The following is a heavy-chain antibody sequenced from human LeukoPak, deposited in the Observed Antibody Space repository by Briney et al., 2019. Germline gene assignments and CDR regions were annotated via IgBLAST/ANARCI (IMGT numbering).Heavy chain of an antibody. V-gene: IGHV4-61*01. CDR3: ARITYYYDSSGYRDTYYFDY. CDR1: GGSVSSGSYY. CDR2: IYYSGST. D-gene: IGHD3-22*01. Sequence: PSETLSLTCTVSGGSVSSGSYYWSWIRQPPGKGLEWIGYIYYSGSTNYNPSLKSRVTISVDTSKNQFSLKLSSVTAADTAVYYCARITYYYDSSGYRDTYYFDYWGQGTLVTVSS. J-gene: IGHJ4*02.